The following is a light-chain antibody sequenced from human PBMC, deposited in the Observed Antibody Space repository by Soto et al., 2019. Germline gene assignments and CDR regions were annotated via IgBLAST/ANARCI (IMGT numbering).Light chain of an antibody. CDR3: AAWDDSLNGVV. CDR1: SSNIGNNA. V-gene: IGLV1-36*01. Sequence: QSVLTQPPSVSDAPRQRVTISCSGSSSNIGNNAVNWYQHLPGKAPKLLIYYDDLLPSGVSDRFSGSKSGTSASLAISGLQSEDEADYYCAAWDDSLNGVVFGGGTKVTVL. J-gene: IGLJ2*01. CDR2: YDD.